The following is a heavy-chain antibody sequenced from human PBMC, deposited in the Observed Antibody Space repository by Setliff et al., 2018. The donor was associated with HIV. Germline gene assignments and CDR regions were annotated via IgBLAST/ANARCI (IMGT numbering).Heavy chain of an antibody. J-gene: IGHJ5*02. CDR1: GDSISTYY. D-gene: IGHD4-17*01. V-gene: IGHV4-59*01. CDR3: ARARTTVIRTVWFDR. Sequence: SETLSLTCTVSGDSISTYYWSWIRQPPGKGLEYIGYLSYSGSTNYAPSLRSRATISADTSKNQISLKLSSVTAADTAVYYCARARTTVIRTVWFDRWGQGTLVTVSS. CDR2: LSYSGST.